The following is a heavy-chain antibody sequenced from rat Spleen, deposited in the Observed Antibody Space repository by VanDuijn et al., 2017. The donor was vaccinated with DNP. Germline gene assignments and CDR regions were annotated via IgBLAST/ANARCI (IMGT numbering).Heavy chain of an antibody. J-gene: IGHJ2*01. Sequence: EVQLVESGGGLVQPGRSLKLSCAASGFTFSNYDMVWVRQAPTKGLEWVASITTSGGNTYYRDSVRGRFTVSRDHAKTTLYLQMNSLRSEDTATYYCTREEIVTTRLWDYWGQGVMVTVSS. CDR2: ITTSGGNT. V-gene: IGHV5-25*01. CDR3: TREEIVTTRLWDY. CDR1: GFTFSNYD. D-gene: IGHD1-10*01.